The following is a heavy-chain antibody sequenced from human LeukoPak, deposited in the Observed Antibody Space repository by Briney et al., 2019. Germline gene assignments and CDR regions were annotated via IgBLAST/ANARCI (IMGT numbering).Heavy chain of an antibody. V-gene: IGHV3-23*01. CDR2: ISGSGGST. D-gene: IGHD3-3*01. CDR1: GFTFSSYA. Sequence: QSGGSLRLSCAASGFTFSSYAMSRVRQAPGKGLEWVSAISGSGGSTYYADSVKGRFTISRDNSKNTLYLQMNSLRAEDTAVYYCAKDLYRDYDFWSGYHPMHVWGKGTTVTVSS. J-gene: IGHJ6*03. CDR3: AKDLYRDYDFWSGYHPMHV.